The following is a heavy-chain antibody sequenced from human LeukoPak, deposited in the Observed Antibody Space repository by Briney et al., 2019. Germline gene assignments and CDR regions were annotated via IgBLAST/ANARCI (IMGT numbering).Heavy chain of an antibody. D-gene: IGHD6-19*01. J-gene: IGHJ4*02. Sequence: PSETLSLTCTVSGGSINNANYYWGWIRQSPGKGLEWIGSIYYSGSTFYNPSLKSRVTISVDTSKNQFSLKLNSVTAADTAVYYCARHGSGWYADFDFWGQGTLVTVSS. V-gene: IGHV4-39*01. CDR1: GGSINNANYY. CDR3: ARHGSGWYADFDF. CDR2: IYYSGST.